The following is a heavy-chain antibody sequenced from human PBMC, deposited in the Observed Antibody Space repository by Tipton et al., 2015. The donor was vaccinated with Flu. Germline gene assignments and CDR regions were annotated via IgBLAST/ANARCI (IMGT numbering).Heavy chain of an antibody. Sequence: QVQLVQSGAEVKKPGASVKVSCKASVYTFTSYDINWVRQATGQGLERMGWMNPNSGNTGYAQKFQGRVTMTRNTSISTAYMGLSSLRYEDTAGYYCAGLGYDFWSGYTNWFDPWGQGTLVTVSS. D-gene: IGHD3-3*01. V-gene: IGHV1-8*01. J-gene: IGHJ5*02. CDR2: MNPNSGNT. CDR1: VYTFTSYD. CDR3: AGLGYDFWSGYTNWFDP.